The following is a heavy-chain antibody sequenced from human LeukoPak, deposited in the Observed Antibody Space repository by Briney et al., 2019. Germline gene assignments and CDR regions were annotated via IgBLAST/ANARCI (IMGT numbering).Heavy chain of an antibody. CDR3: ARDMVVAPYYFDY. Sequence: PGGSLRLSCAASGFTFRSYTMNWVRQAPGKGLEWVSSISSSSSYIYYADSMKGRFTISRDNAKNSLYLQMNSLRAEDTAVYYCARDMVVAPYYFDYWGQGTLVTVSS. CDR2: ISSSSSYI. J-gene: IGHJ4*02. V-gene: IGHV3-21*01. D-gene: IGHD2-15*01. CDR1: GFTFRSYT.